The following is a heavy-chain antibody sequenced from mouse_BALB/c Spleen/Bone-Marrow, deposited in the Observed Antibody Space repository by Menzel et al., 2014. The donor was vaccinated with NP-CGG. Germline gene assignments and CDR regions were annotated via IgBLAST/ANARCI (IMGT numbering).Heavy chain of an antibody. CDR2: ILPGSGST. V-gene: IGHV1-9*01. Sequence: VKVVESGAELMKPGASVKISCKATGYTFSSYWIEWVKQRPGHGLEWIGEILPGSGSTNYNEKFKGKATFTADTSSNSAYRQLSSLTSGAFAFYYCAGGGGRGGYWYFDVWGAGTTVTVSS. CDR3: AGGGGRGGYWYFDV. CDR1: GYTFSSYW. D-gene: IGHD3-3*01. J-gene: IGHJ1*01.